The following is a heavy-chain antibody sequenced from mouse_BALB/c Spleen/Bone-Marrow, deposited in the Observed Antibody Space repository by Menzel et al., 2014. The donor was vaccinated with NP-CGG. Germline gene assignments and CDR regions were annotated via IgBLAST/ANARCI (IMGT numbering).Heavy chain of an antibody. D-gene: IGHD2-4*01. CDR2: INPYNDGT. V-gene: IGHV1-14*01. CDR1: GYTFTGYV. CDR3: AREGGLRRGDYYTMDY. Sequence: EVQGVESGPELVKPGASVKMSCKASGYTFTGYVMHWVKQKPGQGLEWIGYINPYNDGTKYNEKFKGKATLTSDKSSSTAYMELSSLTSEDSAVYYCAREGGLRRGDYYTMDYWGRGTSVTVSS. J-gene: IGHJ4*01.